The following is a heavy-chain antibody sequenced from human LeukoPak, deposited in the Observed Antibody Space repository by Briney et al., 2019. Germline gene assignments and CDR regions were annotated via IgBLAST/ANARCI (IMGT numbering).Heavy chain of an antibody. D-gene: IGHD1-26*01. CDR1: GFTFSSYA. J-gene: IGHJ2*01. V-gene: IGHV3-23*01. CDR3: AKDRTVGASYWYFGL. Sequence: GGSLRLSCAASGFTFSSYAMSWVRQAPGKGLEWVSSIGSSGDTTYYADSVKGRFTISRDTSKNILFLQMNTLRAEDTAIYYCAKDRTVGASYWYFGLWGRGTLVTVSS. CDR2: IGSSGDTT.